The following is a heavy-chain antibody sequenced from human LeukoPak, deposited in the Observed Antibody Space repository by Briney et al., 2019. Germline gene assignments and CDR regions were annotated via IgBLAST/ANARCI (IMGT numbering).Heavy chain of an antibody. CDR3: ARDRGNDYFDS. Sequence: GGSLRLSCVVSGVSLSSHGMHWVRQAPGKGLEWLTFTWSDGRSEYYADSVKGRFSVSRDNSKNTVYLQIDSLRVEDTAVYYCARDRGNDYFDSWGQGTLVTVSS. CDR1: GVSLSSHG. J-gene: IGHJ4*02. CDR2: TWSDGRSE. V-gene: IGHV3-33*01.